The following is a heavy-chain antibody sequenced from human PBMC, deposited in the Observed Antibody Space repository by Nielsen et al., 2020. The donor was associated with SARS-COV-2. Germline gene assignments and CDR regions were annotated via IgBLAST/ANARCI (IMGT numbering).Heavy chain of an antibody. CDR2: ISYDGSNK. CDR3: AKDAGVRGVIRGYFQH. Sequence: GESLKISCAASGFTFSSYGMHWVRQAPGKGLEWVAVISYDGSNKYYADSVKGRFTISRDNSKNTPYLQMNSLRTEDTAVYYCAKDAGVRGVIRGYFQHWGQGTLVTVSS. V-gene: IGHV3-30*18. CDR1: GFTFSSYG. J-gene: IGHJ1*01. D-gene: IGHD3-10*01.